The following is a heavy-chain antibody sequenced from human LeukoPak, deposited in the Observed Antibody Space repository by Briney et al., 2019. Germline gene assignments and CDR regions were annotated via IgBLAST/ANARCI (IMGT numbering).Heavy chain of an antibody. D-gene: IGHD6-13*01. Sequence: GGSLRLSCAASGFTFGSYGMYWVRQAPGKGLEWVAFIRYDGSNKYYADSVKGRFTISRDNSKNTLYLQMNSLRVEDTAVYYCAKDSRPGKAAAGTGDWGQGTLVTVSS. CDR3: AKDSRPGKAAAGTGD. CDR1: GFTFGSYG. CDR2: IRYDGSNK. J-gene: IGHJ1*01. V-gene: IGHV3-30*02.